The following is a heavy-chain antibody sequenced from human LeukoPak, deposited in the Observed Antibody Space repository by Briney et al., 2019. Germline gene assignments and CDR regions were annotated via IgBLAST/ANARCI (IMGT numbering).Heavy chain of an antibody. CDR3: ARRPAAVDK. J-gene: IGHJ4*02. V-gene: IGHV4-34*01. CDR1: GGSFNNYY. D-gene: IGHD2-2*01. CDR2: INRSGST. Sequence: SETLSLTCAVYGGSFNNYYWNWIRQPPGKGLEWIGEINRSGSTNYNPSLKSRVTISIDTSKSQFSLKLSSVTAADTAMYYCARRPAAVDKWGRGTLVTVSS.